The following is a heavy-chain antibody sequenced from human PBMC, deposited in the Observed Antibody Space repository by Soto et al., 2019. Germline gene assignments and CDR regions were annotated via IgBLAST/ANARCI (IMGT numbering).Heavy chain of an antibody. CDR1: GGSISSSSYY. V-gene: IGHV4-39*01. CDR3: AGLPMVRGPGSLDYYYGMDV. Sequence: PSETLSLTCTVSGGSISSSSYYWGWIRQPPGKGLEWIGSIYYSGSTYYNPSLKSRVTISVDTSKNQFSLKLSSVTAADTAVYYCAGLPMVRGPGSLDYYYGMDVWGQGTTVTVSS. CDR2: IYYSGST. D-gene: IGHD3-10*01. J-gene: IGHJ6*02.